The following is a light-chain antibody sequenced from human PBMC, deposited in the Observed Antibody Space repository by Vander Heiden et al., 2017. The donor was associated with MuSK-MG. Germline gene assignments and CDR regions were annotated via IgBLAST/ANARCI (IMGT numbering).Light chain of an antibody. CDR3: QHYGNSPT. CDR1: QSIGSSY. Sequence: EIVFTQSPGPLTLSPGERVTLSCRASQSIGSSYLAWYQQKPGQAPRFLIYGASNRATGIPDRFSGSWFGTDFTLTISRLEPEDFAMYYCQHYGNSPTFGQGTKVEIK. CDR2: GAS. J-gene: IGKJ1*01. V-gene: IGKV3-20*01.